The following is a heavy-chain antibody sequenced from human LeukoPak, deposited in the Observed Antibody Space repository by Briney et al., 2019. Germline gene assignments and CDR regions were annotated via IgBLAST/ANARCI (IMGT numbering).Heavy chain of an antibody. CDR3: ARRRYYDSSGYNPTYYFDY. J-gene: IGHJ4*02. Sequence: SETLSLTCTVSGGSIIGNFWTWIRQPPGKRLEWIRYIYNTVDTNYNPSLKSRVTISVDMSKNQFSLRLTSVTAADTAVYYCARRRYYDSSGYNPTYYFDYWGQGILVTVSS. V-gene: IGHV4-59*01. D-gene: IGHD3-22*01. CDR1: GGSIIGNF. CDR2: IYNTVDT.